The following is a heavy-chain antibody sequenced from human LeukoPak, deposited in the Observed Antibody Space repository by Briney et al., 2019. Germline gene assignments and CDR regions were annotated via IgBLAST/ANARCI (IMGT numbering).Heavy chain of an antibody. J-gene: IGHJ6*02. CDR3: ARGSSGYYYGMDV. D-gene: IGHD3-22*01. CDR2: IIPIFGTA. Sequence: SVKVSRKASGGTFSSYAISWVRQAPGQGLEWMGGIIPIFGTANYAQKFQGRVTITADESTSTAYMELSSLRSEDTAVYYCARGSSGYYYGMDVWGQGTTVTVSS. V-gene: IGHV1-69*13. CDR1: GGTFSSYA.